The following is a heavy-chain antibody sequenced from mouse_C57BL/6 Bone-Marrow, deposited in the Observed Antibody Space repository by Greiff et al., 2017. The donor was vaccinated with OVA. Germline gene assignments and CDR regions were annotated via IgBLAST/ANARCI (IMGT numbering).Heavy chain of an antibody. J-gene: IGHJ4*01. V-gene: IGHV1-42*01. CDR1: GYSFTGYY. CDR2: INPSTGGT. CDR3: ASYSNSLAMDY. D-gene: IGHD2-5*01. Sequence: EVKLMESGPELVKPGASVKISCKASGYSFTGYYMNWVKQSPEKSLEWIGEINPSTGGTTYNQKFKAKATLTVDKSSSTAYMQLKSLTSEDSAVYYCASYSNSLAMDYWGQGTSVTVSS.